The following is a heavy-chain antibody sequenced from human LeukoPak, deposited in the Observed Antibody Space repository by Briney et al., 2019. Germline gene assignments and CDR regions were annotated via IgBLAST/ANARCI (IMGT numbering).Heavy chain of an antibody. Sequence: GGSLRLSCAASGFTFSSYSMNWVRQAPGKGLEWVSYISSSSSTIYYADSVKGRFTISRDNAKNSLYLQMNSLRAEDTAVYYCARGIQYYYDSSTFNDAFDIWGQGTMVTVSS. CDR1: GFTFSSYS. J-gene: IGHJ3*02. CDR3: ARGIQYYYDSSTFNDAFDI. CDR2: ISSSSSTI. V-gene: IGHV3-48*04. D-gene: IGHD3-22*01.